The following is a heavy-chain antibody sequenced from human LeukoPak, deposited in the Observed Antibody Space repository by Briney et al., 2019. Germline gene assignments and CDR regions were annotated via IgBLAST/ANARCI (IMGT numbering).Heavy chain of an antibody. CDR2: ISYDGSNK. Sequence: PGRSLRLSCAASGFTFSSYAMHWVRQAPGKGLEWVAVISYDGSNKYYADSVKGRFTISRDNSKNTLYLQMNSLRAEGTAVYYCARDFGTYYYGSGSSHWGQGTLVTVSS. V-gene: IGHV3-30*04. J-gene: IGHJ4*02. D-gene: IGHD3-10*01. CDR3: ARDFGTYYYGSGSSH. CDR1: GFTFSSYA.